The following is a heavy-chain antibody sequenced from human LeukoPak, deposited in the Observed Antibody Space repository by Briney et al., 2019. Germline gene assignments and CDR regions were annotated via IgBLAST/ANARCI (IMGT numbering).Heavy chain of an antibody. CDR3: ARAGRCSSTSCYEGPDYYYYGMDV. V-gene: IGHV1-46*01. CDR1: GYTFTSNY. Sequence: GASVKVSCKASGYTFTSNYIHWVRQAPGQGLEWMGMIYPRDGSTSYAQKFQGRVTVTRDTSTSTVHMELSGLRSEDTAVYYCARAGRCSSTSCYEGPDYYYYGMDVWGQGTTVTVSS. D-gene: IGHD2-2*01. J-gene: IGHJ6*02. CDR2: IYPRDGST.